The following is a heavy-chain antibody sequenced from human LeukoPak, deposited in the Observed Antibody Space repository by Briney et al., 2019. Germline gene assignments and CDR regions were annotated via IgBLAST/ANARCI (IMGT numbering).Heavy chain of an antibody. D-gene: IGHD3-22*01. J-gene: IGHJ2*01. CDR3: ARRDSISYWFVDL. CDR1: GASISSYY. V-gene: IGHV4-59*08. CDR2: VSYSGST. Sequence: SETLSLTCTVSGASISSYYWSWIRQPPGKGLESIGYVSYSGSTNYNPSLKSRVTISVDTSKSQFSLKLNSVTAADTAVYFCARRDSISYWFVDLLGRGNLVT.